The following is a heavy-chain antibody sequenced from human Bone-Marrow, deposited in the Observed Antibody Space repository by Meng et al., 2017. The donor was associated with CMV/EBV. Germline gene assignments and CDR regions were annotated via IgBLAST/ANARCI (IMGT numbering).Heavy chain of an antibody. CDR2: MSYSGIT. CDR3: ARRGRAERSGYSYFDY. J-gene: IGHJ4*02. Sequence: SETRSLTCTVSGGSISSTNYYWGWIRQPPGKGLEWIGSMSYSGITYYNPSPESRVTISLDASNNQYSLRLSSVTAADTAVYYCARRGRAERSGYSYFDYWGQGTLVTVSS. D-gene: IGHD3-3*01. CDR1: GGSISSTNYY. V-gene: IGHV4-39*07.